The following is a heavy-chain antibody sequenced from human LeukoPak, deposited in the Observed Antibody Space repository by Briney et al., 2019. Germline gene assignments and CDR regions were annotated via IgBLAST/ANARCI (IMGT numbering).Heavy chain of an antibody. D-gene: IGHD1-1*01. Sequence: SETLSLTCTVSGGSISSGGYYWSWIRQHPGKGLEWIGYIYYSGSTYYNPSLKSRVTISVDTSNNQFSLKLSSVTAADTAVYYLSRGGRKTNCGFRPRGQGTLVTVSS. CDR2: IYYSGST. CDR3: SRGGRKTNCGFRP. V-gene: IGHV4-31*03. J-gene: IGHJ5*02. CDR1: GGSISSGGYY.